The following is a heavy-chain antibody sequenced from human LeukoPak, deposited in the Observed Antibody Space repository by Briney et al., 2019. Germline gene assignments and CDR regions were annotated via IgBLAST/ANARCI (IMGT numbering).Heavy chain of an antibody. CDR2: ISSSSSYI. CDR1: GFTFSSYS. J-gene: IGHJ3*02. D-gene: IGHD4-23*01. Sequence: PGGSLRLSCAASGFTFSSYSMNWVRQAPGKGLEWVSSISSSSSYIYYADSVKGRFTISRDNAKNPVYLQMNSLRAEDTAVYYCARDPYYGGNSTAFDIWGQGTMVTVSS. V-gene: IGHV3-21*01. CDR3: ARDPYYGGNSTAFDI.